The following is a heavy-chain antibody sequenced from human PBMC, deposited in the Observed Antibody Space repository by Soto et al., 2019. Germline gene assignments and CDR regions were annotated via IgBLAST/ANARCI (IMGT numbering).Heavy chain of an antibody. D-gene: IGHD3-16*01. J-gene: IGHJ4*02. Sequence: QITLKESGPPLVRPAQTLTLTCAFSGFSLTTTSMGVAWIRQPPGKALEWLALLYWDDDQRYSPSLKDRLTISKEASRSRVVLTISNRNSEDTGTYFCAHACDYDRLSFDHWGPGTLVTVSS. V-gene: IGHV2-5*02. CDR3: AHACDYDRLSFDH. CDR1: GFSLTTTSMG. CDR2: LYWDDDQ.